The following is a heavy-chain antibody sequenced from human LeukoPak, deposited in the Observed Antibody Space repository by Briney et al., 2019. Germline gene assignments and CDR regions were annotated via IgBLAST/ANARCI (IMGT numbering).Heavy chain of an antibody. Sequence: ASVKVSCKASGDTFISYGISWVRQAPGQGLEWMGWISANNANTNYAQKLQGRVTMTTDTSTSTAYMELRSLRSDDTAVYYCARGPPNWGYDYWGPGTLVTVSS. D-gene: IGHD7-27*01. CDR1: GDTFISYG. CDR3: ARGPPNWGYDY. V-gene: IGHV1-18*01. CDR2: ISANNANT. J-gene: IGHJ4*02.